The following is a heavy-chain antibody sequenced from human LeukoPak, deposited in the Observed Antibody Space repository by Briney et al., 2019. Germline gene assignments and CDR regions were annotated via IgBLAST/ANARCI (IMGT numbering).Heavy chain of an antibody. D-gene: IGHD7-27*01. V-gene: IGHV4-34*01. CDR1: GGSFRGYY. CDR3: ARVRELGIDY. CDR2: INHSGST. J-gene: IGHJ4*02. Sequence: PSETLSLTCAVYGGSFRGYYWSWIRQPPGKGLEWIGEINHSGSTNYNPSLKSRVTISVDTSKNQFSLKLSSVTAADTAVYYCARVRELGIDYWGQGTLVTVSS.